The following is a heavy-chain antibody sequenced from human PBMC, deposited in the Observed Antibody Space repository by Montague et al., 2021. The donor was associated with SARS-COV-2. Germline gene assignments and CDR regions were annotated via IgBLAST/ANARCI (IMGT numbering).Heavy chain of an antibody. CDR3: ARTPKAGSTCYSYCCMDV. V-gene: IGHV2-70*01. Sequence: PALVKPTQTLTLTCTFSGFSLSTSGLCVSWIRQPPGKALGWLALIDWDDDTYYSTSLKTRLTISKDTSKNQVVLTMTNMDPVDTATYYCARTPKAGSTCYSYCCMDVWGQGTPVTVSS. CDR1: GFSLSTSGLC. CDR2: IDWDDDT. D-gene: IGHD2-2*01. J-gene: IGHJ6*02.